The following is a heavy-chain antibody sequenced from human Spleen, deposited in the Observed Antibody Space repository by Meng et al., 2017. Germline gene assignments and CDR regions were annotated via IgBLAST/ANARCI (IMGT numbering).Heavy chain of an antibody. J-gene: IGHJ6*02. V-gene: IGHV3-15*01. CDR2: IKSKIDGGTT. Sequence: GESLKISCTASGFTFGDYAMSWFRQAPGKGLEWVGRIKSKIDGGTTDYAAPVKGRFTVSRDDSKNTLFLQMNSLKTEDTAVYYCSTAYSSGWYSMDVWGQGTTVTVSS. CDR3: STAYSSGWYSMDV. D-gene: IGHD6-19*01. CDR1: GFTFGDYA.